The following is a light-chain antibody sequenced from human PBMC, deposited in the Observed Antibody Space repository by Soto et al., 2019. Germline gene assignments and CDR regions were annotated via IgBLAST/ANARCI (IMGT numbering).Light chain of an antibody. CDR1: SSDVGGYDH. V-gene: IGLV2-14*03. CDR3: SSYTSTGSLV. J-gene: IGLJ1*01. Sequence: QSALTQPASVSASPGQSIIISCTGTSSDVGGYDHVSWYQHHPGKAPKLMIYDVNNRPSGVSNRFSGSKSGNAASLTISGLQPEEEADYYCSSYTSTGSLVFGGGTKVTVL. CDR2: DVN.